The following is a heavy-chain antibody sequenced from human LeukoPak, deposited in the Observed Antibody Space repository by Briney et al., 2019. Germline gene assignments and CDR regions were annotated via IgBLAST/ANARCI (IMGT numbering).Heavy chain of an antibody. J-gene: IGHJ6*03. CDR2: ISNSGTTI. CDR3: ARVPSYYYYMDV. V-gene: IGHV3-11*01. CDR1: GFPFSAYY. Sequence: GGSLRLSCAASGFPFSAYYFNWIRQAPGKGLGWLSYISNSGTTIYYADSVKGRFTISRDNAKNSLYLQMNSLRAEDTAVYYCARVPSYYYYMDVWGKGTTVTVSS.